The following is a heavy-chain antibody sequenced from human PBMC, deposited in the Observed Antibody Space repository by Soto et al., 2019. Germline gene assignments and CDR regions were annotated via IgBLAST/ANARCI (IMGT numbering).Heavy chain of an antibody. CDR3: SRDTVASYYDFWSGYYHYYYGMDV. Sequence: ASVKVSCKASGYTFTGYYMHWVRQAPGQGLEWMGWINPNSGGTNYAQKFQGRVTMTRDTSISTAYMELSRLRSDDTAVYYCSRDTVASYYDFWSGYYHYYYGMDVWGQGTTVTVSS. CDR1: GYTFTGYY. J-gene: IGHJ6*02. CDR2: INPNSGGT. V-gene: IGHV1-2*02. D-gene: IGHD3-3*01.